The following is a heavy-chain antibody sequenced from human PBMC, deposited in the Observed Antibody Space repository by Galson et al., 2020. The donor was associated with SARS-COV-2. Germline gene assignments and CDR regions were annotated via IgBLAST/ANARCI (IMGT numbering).Heavy chain of an antibody. D-gene: IGHD1-26*01. CDR2: ISYDGSNQ. Sequence: QAGGSLRLSCAASRFTFSNYAIHWVRQAPGKGLDWVAFISYDGSNQYYSDSVKGRFTVSRDNSRNTVYLQMNSLRGDDTAMYYCARDWENYFDYWGQGTLVTVSS. J-gene: IGHJ4*02. CDR1: RFTFSNYA. CDR3: ARDWENYFDY. V-gene: IGHV3-30-3*01.